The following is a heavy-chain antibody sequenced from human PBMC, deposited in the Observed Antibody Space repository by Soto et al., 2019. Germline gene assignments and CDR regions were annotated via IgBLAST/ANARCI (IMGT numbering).Heavy chain of an antibody. D-gene: IGHD3-22*01. CDR2: IKSKTDGGTT. J-gene: IGHJ4*02. V-gene: IGHV3-15*01. Sequence: GGSLRLSCAASGFTFSNAWMSWVRQAPGKGREWVGRIKSKTDGGTTDYAAPVKGRFTISRDDSKNTLYLQMNSLKTEDTAVYYCTTYDSSGYSLGDFDYWGQGTLVTVSS. CDR1: GFTFSNAW. CDR3: TTYDSSGYSLGDFDY.